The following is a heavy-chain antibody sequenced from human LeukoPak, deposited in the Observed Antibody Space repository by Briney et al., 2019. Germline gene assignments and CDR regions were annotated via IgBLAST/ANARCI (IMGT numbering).Heavy chain of an antibody. CDR1: GGSLSGGAYS. CDR3: ARVNSENYFDS. V-gene: IGHV4-30-2*01. J-gene: IGHJ4*02. Sequence: SETLSLTCAVSGGSLSGGAYSWSWIRQPPGKGLEWIGYIYHTGSPNYNPSLKSRVTISVDRSKNQFSLKVNSVTAADTAMYYCARVNSENYFDSWGQGTLVTVSS. CDR2: IYHTGSP. D-gene: IGHD1/OR15-1a*01.